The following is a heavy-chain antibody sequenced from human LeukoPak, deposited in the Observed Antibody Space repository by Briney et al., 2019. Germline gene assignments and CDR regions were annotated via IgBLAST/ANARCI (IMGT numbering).Heavy chain of an antibody. J-gene: IGHJ4*02. CDR1: GFTFDDYA. D-gene: IGHD6-19*01. Sequence: GRSLRLSCAASGFTFDDYAMHWVRQAPGKGLEWVSGISWNSGSIGYADSVKGRFTISRDNAKNSLYLQMNSLRAEDTALYYCAKDIGRAVAGSFFDYWGQGTLVTVSS. V-gene: IGHV3-9*01. CDR3: AKDIGRAVAGSFFDY. CDR2: ISWNSGSI.